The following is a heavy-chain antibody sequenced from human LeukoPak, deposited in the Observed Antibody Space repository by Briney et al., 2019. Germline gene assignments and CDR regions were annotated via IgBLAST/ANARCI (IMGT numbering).Heavy chain of an antibody. J-gene: IGHJ4*02. CDR2: INHSGST. Sequence: SETLSLTCAVYGGSFSGYYWSWIRQPPGKGLEWIGEINHSGSTNYNPSLKSRVTISVDKSKNQFSLKLSSVTAADTAVYYCARSRPDCSGGSCYWDFDYWGQGTLVTVSS. D-gene: IGHD2-15*01. CDR3: ARSRPDCSGGSCYWDFDY. V-gene: IGHV4-34*01. CDR1: GGSFSGYY.